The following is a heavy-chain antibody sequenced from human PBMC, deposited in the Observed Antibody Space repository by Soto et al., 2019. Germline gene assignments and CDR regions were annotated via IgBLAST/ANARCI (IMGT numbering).Heavy chain of an antibody. CDR2: IYYSGST. D-gene: IGHD2-21*02. J-gene: IGHJ4*02. CDR1: GGSISSYF. Sequence: SETLSLTCTVSGGSISSYFWSWIRQPPGKGLEWIGYIYYSGSTNYNPSLKSRVTISVDTSKNQLSLKLSSVTAADTAVYYCARVGYCGGDCSFPDYWGQGTLVPVSP. CDR3: ARVGYCGGDCSFPDY. V-gene: IGHV4-59*01.